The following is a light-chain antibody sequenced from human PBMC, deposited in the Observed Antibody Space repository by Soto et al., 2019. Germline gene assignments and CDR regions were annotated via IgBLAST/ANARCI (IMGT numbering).Light chain of an antibody. Sequence: VLTQSPGTLSLSPGERATLSCRASQSVSNNYLAWYQQKPGQAPRLLIYGASSRATGIPDRFAGSGSGTDFTLTISRLEPEDFAVDYCQQYGSSPRTFGQGTKVEVK. V-gene: IGKV3-20*01. J-gene: IGKJ1*01. CDR2: GAS. CDR1: QSVSNNY. CDR3: QQYGSSPRT.